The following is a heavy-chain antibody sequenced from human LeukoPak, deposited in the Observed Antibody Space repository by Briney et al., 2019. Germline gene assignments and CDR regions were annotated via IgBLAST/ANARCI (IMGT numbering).Heavy chain of an antibody. CDR2: INHCGST. CDR1: GGSFSGYY. CDR3: ARGRGKWIQLWLS. Sequence: SETLSLTCAVYGGSFSGYYWSWIRQPPGKGLEWIGEINHCGSTNYNPSLKSRVTISVDTSKNQFSLKLSSVTAADTAVYYCARGRGKWIQLWLSWGQGTLVTVSS. J-gene: IGHJ4*02. D-gene: IGHD5-18*01. V-gene: IGHV4-34*01.